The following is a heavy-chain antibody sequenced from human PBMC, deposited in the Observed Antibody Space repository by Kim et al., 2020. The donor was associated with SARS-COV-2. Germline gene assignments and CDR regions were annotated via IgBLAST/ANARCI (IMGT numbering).Heavy chain of an antibody. D-gene: IGHD3-10*01. Sequence: SQGRVTITRETSASTAYMELSSLRAEDTAVYYCARRPMVRGVTPNNWFDPWGQGTLVTVSS. CDR3: ARRPMVRGVTPNNWFDP. V-gene: IGHV1-3*01. J-gene: IGHJ5*02.